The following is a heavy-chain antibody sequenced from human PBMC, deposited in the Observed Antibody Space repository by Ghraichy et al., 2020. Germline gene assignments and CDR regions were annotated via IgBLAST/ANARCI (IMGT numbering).Heavy chain of an antibody. J-gene: IGHJ5*02. CDR3: ARVQEDATYYYGSGIFAVDL. CDR1: GGSISSSNW. D-gene: IGHD3-10*01. CDR2: IHHSGNT. V-gene: IGHV4-4*02. Sequence: SETLSLTCAVSGGSISSSNWWSWVRQPPGKELEWIGEIHHSGNTNYSPSLKSRVTISVDKSKNQFSLKVSSVTAADTAVYYCARVQEDATYYYGSGIFAVDLWGQGTQVTVSS.